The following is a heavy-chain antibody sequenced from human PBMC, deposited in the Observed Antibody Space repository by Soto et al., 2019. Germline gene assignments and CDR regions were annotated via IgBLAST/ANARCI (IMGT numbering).Heavy chain of an antibody. CDR1: GFTFSSYG. CDR3: AKVLYSSSWNPQNYYYYYGMDV. CDR2: ISYDGSNK. V-gene: IGHV3-30*18. Sequence: GGSLRLSCAASGFTFSSYGMHWVRQAPGKGLEWVAVISYDGSNKYYADSVKGRFTISRDNSKNTLYLQMNSLRAEDTAVYYCAKVLYSSSWNPQNYYYYYGMDVWGQGTTVTVSS. J-gene: IGHJ6*02. D-gene: IGHD6-13*01.